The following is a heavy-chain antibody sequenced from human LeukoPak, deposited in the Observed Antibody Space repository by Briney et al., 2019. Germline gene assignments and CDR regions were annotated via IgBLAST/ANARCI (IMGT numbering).Heavy chain of an antibody. D-gene: IGHD2-21*01. CDR3: AKDCQFRGGGDCLDY. V-gene: IGHV3-30*02. CDR1: GFTFSRYG. J-gene: IGHJ4*02. CDR2: IQYDGGNK. Sequence: RGSLRLSCSTSGFTFSRYGMHWVRQAPGKGPEFVAFIQYDGGNKYYPDSVKGRFTISSDNSRNTLYLQLISLRTEATAVYYCAKDCQFRGGGDCLDYWGQGTQVTVSS.